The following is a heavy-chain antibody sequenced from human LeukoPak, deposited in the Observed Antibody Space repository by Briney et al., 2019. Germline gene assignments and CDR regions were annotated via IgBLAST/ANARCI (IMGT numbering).Heavy chain of an antibody. D-gene: IGHD5-24*01. V-gene: IGHV3-74*01. Sequence: GGSLKLSCAASEFAFSSNWMHWVRQAPGKGLVWVSHISTDARTITYAAFVKGRFTISRDNARNTLYLQMNSLRAEDTAVYYCARDTDGYSTAFDAFDIWGQGTMVTVSS. J-gene: IGHJ3*02. CDR2: ISTDARTI. CDR1: EFAFSSNW. CDR3: ARDTDGYSTAFDAFDI.